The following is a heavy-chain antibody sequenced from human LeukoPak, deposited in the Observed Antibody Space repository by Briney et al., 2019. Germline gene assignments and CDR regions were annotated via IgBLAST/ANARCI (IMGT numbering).Heavy chain of an antibody. J-gene: IGHJ4*02. V-gene: IGHV3-23*01. Sequence: PGGSLRLSCAASGFTFSSYAMSWVRQAPGKGLEWVSAISGSGGSTYYADSVKGRFTISRDNSKNTLYLQMNSLRAEDTAVYYCAQEGCSGGGCYQGVYYFDYWGQGTLVTVSS. D-gene: IGHD2-15*01. CDR2: ISGSGGST. CDR3: AQEGCSGGGCYQGVYYFDY. CDR1: GFTFSSYA.